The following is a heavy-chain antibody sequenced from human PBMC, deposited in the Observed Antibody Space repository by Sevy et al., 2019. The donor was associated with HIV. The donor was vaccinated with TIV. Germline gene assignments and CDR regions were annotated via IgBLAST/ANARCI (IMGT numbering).Heavy chain of an antibody. J-gene: IGHJ6*02. V-gene: IGHV5-51*01. CDR1: EYNFTNYW. Sequence: GESLKISCKGSEYNFTNYWIGWVRQMPGKGLEWMGIIYPGDSGTRYSPSFQDQVTISADKSISTAYLQWSSLKASDTAMHYCARISSSPRAYYYYFGMDVWGQGTTVTVSS. CDR3: ARISSSPRAYYYYFGMDV. CDR2: IYPGDSGT. D-gene: IGHD6-6*01.